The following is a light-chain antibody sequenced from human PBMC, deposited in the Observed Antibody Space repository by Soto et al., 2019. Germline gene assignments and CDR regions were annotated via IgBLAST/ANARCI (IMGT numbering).Light chain of an antibody. Sequence: DIHLTQSPSSLSASVGDRVTITCRASQSISNFLNWYQQKPGKAPKLLIYAASSLQSGVPSGFSGSGSGTDFTLTISSLQPEDFATYYCQQSYSAPWTFGQGTKVDIK. CDR3: QQSYSAPWT. J-gene: IGKJ1*01. V-gene: IGKV1-39*01. CDR2: AAS. CDR1: QSISNF.